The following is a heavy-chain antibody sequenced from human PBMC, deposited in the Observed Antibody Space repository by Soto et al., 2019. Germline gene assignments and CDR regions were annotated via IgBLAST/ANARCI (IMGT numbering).Heavy chain of an antibody. CDR2: INHSGST. CDR1: GGSFSGYY. CDR3: ARGPPFGR. V-gene: IGHV4-34*01. D-gene: IGHD3-3*01. J-gene: IGHJ4*02. Sequence: SETLSLTCAVYGGSFSGYYWSWIRQPPGKGLEWIGEINHSGSTYYNPSLKSRVTISVDRSKNQFSLKLSSVTAADTAVYYCARGPPFGRWGQETLVTVSS.